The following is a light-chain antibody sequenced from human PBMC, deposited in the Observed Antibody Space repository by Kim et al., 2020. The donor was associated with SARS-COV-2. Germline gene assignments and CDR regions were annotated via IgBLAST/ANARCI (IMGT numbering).Light chain of an antibody. CDR3: QQRNSWPPAVT. V-gene: IGKV3-11*01. CDR2: DAS. Sequence: PGERATRSSRASQNIDTYLAWYQQRPCQAPRLLVYDASNRATGVPDRFSGSGSGTDFTLTISSLEPEDFSIYYCQQRNSWPPAVTFGGGTKLEI. CDR1: QNIDTY. J-gene: IGKJ4*01.